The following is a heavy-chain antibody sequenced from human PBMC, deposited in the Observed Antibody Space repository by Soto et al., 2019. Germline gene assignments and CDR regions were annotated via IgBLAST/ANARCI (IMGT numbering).Heavy chain of an antibody. J-gene: IGHJ3*01. CDR2: FIPIIGGG. V-gene: IGHV1-69*01. CDR1: GGTFRNLA. Sequence: QVQLVQSGAEVKKPGSSVKVSCKASGGTFRNLAINWVRQAPGQGLEWMGGFIPIIGGGINTQQFQGRVTLTTDESTSPAYMEVTSLKSEDTAMYFCARRSVSHTNALDFWREGTMVTVSS. CDR3: ARRSVSHTNALDF.